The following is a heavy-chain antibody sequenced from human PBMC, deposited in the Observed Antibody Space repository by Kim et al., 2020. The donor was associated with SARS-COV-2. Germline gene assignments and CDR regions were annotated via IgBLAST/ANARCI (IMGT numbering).Heavy chain of an antibody. D-gene: IGHD3-10*01. V-gene: IGHV3-23*01. CDR3: AKDLRVLLWFGEFFDY. Sequence: SVKGRFTISRDNSKNTLYLQMNSLRAEDTAVYYCAKDLRVLLWFGEFFDYWGQGTLVTVSS. J-gene: IGHJ4*02.